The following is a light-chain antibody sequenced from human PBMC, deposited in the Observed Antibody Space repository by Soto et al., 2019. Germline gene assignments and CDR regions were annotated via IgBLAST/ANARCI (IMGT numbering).Light chain of an antibody. Sequence: QSALTQPRSVSGSPGQSVTISCTGTSSDVGGYNYVSWYQQHPGKAPKLMIYDVSQRPSGVPDRFSGSKSGNTASLTISGLQAEDEADYYCWSYAGSHFLFGGGTKLTVL. CDR2: DVS. CDR1: SSDVGGYNY. J-gene: IGLJ2*01. V-gene: IGLV2-11*01. CDR3: WSYAGSHFL.